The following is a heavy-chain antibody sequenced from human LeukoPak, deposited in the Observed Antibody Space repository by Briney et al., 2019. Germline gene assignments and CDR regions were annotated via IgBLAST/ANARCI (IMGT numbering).Heavy chain of an antibody. CDR3: ALEGDFWSGYLDY. CDR1: GFTVSSNY. J-gene: IGHJ4*02. CDR2: IYSGGST. Sequence: GGSLRLSCAASGFTVSSNYMSWVRQAPGKGLEWVSVIYSGGSTYYADSVKGRFTISRDNSKNTLYLQMNSLRAEDTAVYYCALEGDFWSGYLDYWGQGTLVTVSS. V-gene: IGHV3-53*01. D-gene: IGHD3-3*01.